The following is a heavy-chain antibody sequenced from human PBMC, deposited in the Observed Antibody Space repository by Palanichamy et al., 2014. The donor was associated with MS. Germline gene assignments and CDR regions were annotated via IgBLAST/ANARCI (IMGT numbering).Heavy chain of an antibody. CDR1: GGSISSGTYY. CDR3: ASPTHGGTAMVRY. J-gene: IGHJ4*02. V-gene: IGHV4-39*01. Sequence: QLQLQESGPGLVKPSETLSLTCTVSGGSISSGTYYWGWIRQPPGKGLEWIGSIYYSGSTYYNPSLKSRVTISVDTSKHQFSLRLISVTAADTAVYYCASPTHGGTAMVRYWGQGTLVTVSS. D-gene: IGHD5-18*01. CDR2: IYYSGST.